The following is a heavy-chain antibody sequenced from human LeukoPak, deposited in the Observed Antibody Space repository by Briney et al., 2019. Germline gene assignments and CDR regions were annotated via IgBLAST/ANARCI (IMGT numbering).Heavy chain of an antibody. CDR1: GFTFDDYA. CDR3: RKDISRATAALDY. D-gene: IGHD1-26*01. V-gene: IGHV3-9*01. J-gene: IGHJ4*02. Sequence: GGSLRLSCAASGFTFDDYAMHWVRQAPGKGLEWVSGISWNSGSIGYADSVKGRFTISRDNAKNSLYLRMNSLRPEDTALYSSRKDISRATAALDYWGQGTLVTVSS. CDR2: ISWNSGSI.